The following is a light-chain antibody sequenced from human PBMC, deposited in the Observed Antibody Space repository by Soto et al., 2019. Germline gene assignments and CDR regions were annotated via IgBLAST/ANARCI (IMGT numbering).Light chain of an antibody. Sequence: DIRLTQSPSSLSASVGDRVTITCRASQGVGTFLAWYQHKPGKAPKSLIKTASTLQSGVPSRFSGSGSGTDFTLIISSLQPEDFATYYCQQYSTYPRPFGQGTRVDLK. CDR1: QGVGTF. J-gene: IGKJ5*01. CDR3: QQYSTYPRP. V-gene: IGKV1D-16*01. CDR2: TAS.